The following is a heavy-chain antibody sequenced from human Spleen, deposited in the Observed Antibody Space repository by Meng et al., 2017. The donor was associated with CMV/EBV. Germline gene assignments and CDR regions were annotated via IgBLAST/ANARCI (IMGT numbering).Heavy chain of an antibody. CDR3: AITHVAVDY. D-gene: IGHD6-13*01. J-gene: IGHJ4*02. CDR1: TFTFSNSA. V-gene: IGHV3-23*01. CDR2: IRGSGDDT. Sequence: GESLKISCVSSTFTFSNSAMSWVRQAPGKRLEWVSAIRGSGDDTYHADAVKGRFAIPRDKFKNTLYLEMKSRGAEDSALYCCAITHVAVDYWGQGTLVTVSS.